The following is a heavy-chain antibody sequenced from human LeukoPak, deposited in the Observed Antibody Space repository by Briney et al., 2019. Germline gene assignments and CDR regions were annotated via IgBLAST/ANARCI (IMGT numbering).Heavy chain of an antibody. Sequence: SVKVSCKASGGTFSSYAISWVRQAPGQGLEWMGGIIPIFGTANYAQKFQGRVTITTDESTSTAYMQLSSLRSEDAAVYNCSLVLRFLEWLFRGYYYMDVWGKGTTVTVSS. V-gene: IGHV1-69*05. CDR3: SLVLRFLEWLFRGYYYMDV. CDR1: GGTFSSYA. CDR2: IIPIFGTA. J-gene: IGHJ6*03. D-gene: IGHD3-3*01.